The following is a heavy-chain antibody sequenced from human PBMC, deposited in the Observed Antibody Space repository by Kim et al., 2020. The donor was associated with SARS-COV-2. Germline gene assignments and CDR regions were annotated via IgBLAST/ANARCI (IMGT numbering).Heavy chain of an antibody. CDR1: GGSFSGYY. J-gene: IGHJ5*02. Sequence: SETLSLTCAVYGGSFSGYYWSWIRQPPGKGLEWIGEIYYSGSTNYNPSLKSRVTILVDTSKNQISLKLSSVTAADTAVYYCSRGSEQLVRGWFDHWGQGT. CDR2: IYYSGST. V-gene: IGHV4-34*01. CDR3: SRGSEQLVRGWFDH. D-gene: IGHD6-6*01.